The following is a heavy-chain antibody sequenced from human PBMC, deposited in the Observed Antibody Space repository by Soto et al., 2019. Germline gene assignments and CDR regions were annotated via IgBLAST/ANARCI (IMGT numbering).Heavy chain of an antibody. CDR2: ISTSGATR. D-gene: IGHD6-19*01. J-gene: IGHJ4*02. Sequence: EVQLVESGGGLVQPGGSLRLSCVASGFTFSTDVMNWVRQAPGKGLEWVAHISTSGATRYYADSVKGRFTISRDNAKTSLYLQMDSLRNEDTAVYYCARFFGSGFDSWGQGTLVTVSS. CDR3: ARFFGSGFDS. CDR1: GFTFSTDV. V-gene: IGHV3-48*02.